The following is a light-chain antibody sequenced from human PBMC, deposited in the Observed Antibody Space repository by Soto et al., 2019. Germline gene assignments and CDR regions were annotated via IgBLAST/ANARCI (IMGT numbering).Light chain of an antibody. CDR1: QTISTW. V-gene: IGKV1-5*01. Sequence: DIQVTQSPPTLSASVGDRVTITCLASQTISTWMAWYQQKPGKAPKLLVYDASTLQSGVASRFSGSGSGTEFTLIISGLQPDDSATYYCQQYTNTNNPWMFGQGTKVDTK. CDR2: DAS. CDR3: QQYTNTNNPWM. J-gene: IGKJ1*01.